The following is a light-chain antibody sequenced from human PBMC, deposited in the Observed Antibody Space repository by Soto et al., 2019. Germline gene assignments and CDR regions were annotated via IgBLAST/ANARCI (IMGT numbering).Light chain of an antibody. V-gene: IGKV3-15*01. CDR3: QQYNNWPVT. Sequence: ERVMTQFPATLSVSPGERATLSCRASQSVHSNLAWYQQKPGQAPRLLIYGASTRATGIPARFSGSGSGTEFTLTINNLQSEDFALYYCQQYNNWPVTFGGGTRWIS. CDR2: GAS. J-gene: IGKJ4*01. CDR1: QSVHSN.